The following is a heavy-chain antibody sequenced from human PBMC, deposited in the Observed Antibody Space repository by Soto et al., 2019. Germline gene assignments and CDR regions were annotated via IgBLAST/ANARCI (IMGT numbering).Heavy chain of an antibody. CDR2: IIPIFGTA. V-gene: IGHV1-69*13. D-gene: IGHD3-3*01. CDR3: ARVVKELRFLEWLSFGAFDI. CDR1: GGTFSSYA. J-gene: IGHJ3*02. Sequence: ASVKVSCKASGGTFSSYAISWVRQAPGQGLEWMGGIIPIFGTANYAQKFQGRVTITADESTSTAYMELSSLRSEDTVVYYCARVVKELRFLEWLSFGAFDIWGQGTMVTVS.